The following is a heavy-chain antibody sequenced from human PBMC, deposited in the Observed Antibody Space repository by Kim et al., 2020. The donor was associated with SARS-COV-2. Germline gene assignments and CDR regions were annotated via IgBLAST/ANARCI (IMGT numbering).Heavy chain of an antibody. Sequence: YYADAVKGRFTISRDNTKNTEYLQMSSLRTDDTALYYCAKRTMTTTSVDNWGQGTLVTVSS. V-gene: IGHV3-23*01. CDR3: AKRTMTTTSVDN. J-gene: IGHJ4*02. D-gene: IGHD3-3*01.